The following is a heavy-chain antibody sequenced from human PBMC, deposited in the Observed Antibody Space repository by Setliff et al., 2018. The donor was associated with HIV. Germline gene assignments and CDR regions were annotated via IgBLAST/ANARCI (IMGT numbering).Heavy chain of an antibody. V-gene: IGHV3-33*01. D-gene: IGHD7-27*01. Sequence: PGGSLRLSCATSGFGFSRYAMHWVRQAPGKGLEWVAVIWDDGSNKYYAVSVKGRFTISRDNAKNSLYLQMNSLRVEDTAVYYCARETSVATWGHQCDYWGQGTLVTVSS. J-gene: IGHJ4*02. CDR1: GFGFSRYA. CDR3: ARETSVATWGHQCDY. CDR2: IWDDGSNK.